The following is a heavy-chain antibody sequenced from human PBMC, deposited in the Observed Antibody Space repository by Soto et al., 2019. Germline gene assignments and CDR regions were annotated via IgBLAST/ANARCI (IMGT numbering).Heavy chain of an antibody. CDR2: INHSGST. CDR3: ARGSGIYFVS. CDR1: GGSFSGYY. V-gene: IGHV4-34*01. J-gene: IGHJ4*01. Sequence: PSETLSLTCAVYGGSFSGYYWNWIRQPQGKGLEWIGEINHSGSTNYNPSLKSRVTISIDTSKNQFSLKLSSVTAADTAVFYCARGSGIYFVSWRDGTLV.